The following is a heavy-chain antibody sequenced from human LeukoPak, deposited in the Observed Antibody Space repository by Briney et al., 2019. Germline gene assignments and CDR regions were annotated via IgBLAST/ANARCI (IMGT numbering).Heavy chain of an antibody. CDR3: ARGGHYYDSSGYYRFNY. CDR1: GGSISSYY. D-gene: IGHD3-22*01. Sequence: SETLSLTCTVSGGSISSYYWSWIRQPAGKGLEWIGRIYTSGSTNYNPSLKSRVTMSVDTSKNQFSLKLSSVTAADTAVYYCARGGHYYDSSGYYRFNYWGQGTLVTVSS. V-gene: IGHV4-4*07. J-gene: IGHJ4*02. CDR2: IYTSGST.